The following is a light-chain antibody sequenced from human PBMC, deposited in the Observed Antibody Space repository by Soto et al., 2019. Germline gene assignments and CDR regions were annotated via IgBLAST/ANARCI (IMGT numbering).Light chain of an antibody. CDR2: AAS. V-gene: IGKV1D-13*01. CDR1: QGLNSN. CDR3: QQSSNYFT. Sequence: AIQLTQSPSSLSASVGDRVTITCRASQGLNSNLAWYQQKPGKAPKLLMYAASTLQKGVPSRFSGNGSGTDFTLTISCLHPDDFATYYCQQSSNYFTFGPGTKVDI. J-gene: IGKJ3*01.